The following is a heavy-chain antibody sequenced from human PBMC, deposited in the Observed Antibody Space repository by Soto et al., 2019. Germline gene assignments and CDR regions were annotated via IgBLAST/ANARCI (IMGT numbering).Heavy chain of an antibody. Sequence: SVKVSCKASGGTFSSYTISWVRQAPGQGLEWMGRIIPILGIANYAQKFQGRVTITADKSTSTAYMELSSLRSEDTAVYYCARKRGPYCSSTSCYYDAFHILGQGTMVT. J-gene: IGHJ3*02. CDR3: ARKRGPYCSSTSCYYDAFHI. CDR2: IIPILGIA. V-gene: IGHV1-69*02. D-gene: IGHD2-2*01. CDR1: GGTFSSYT.